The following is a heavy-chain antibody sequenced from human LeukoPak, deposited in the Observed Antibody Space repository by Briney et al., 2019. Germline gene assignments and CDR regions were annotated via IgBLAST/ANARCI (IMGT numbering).Heavy chain of an antibody. Sequence: HWGSLTLSCTASGFTFSSYLMHWVRQAPGKGLVWVSRIKSDDSSTDYADSVKGRFTISRDNAKKTLYLPMNSLRAEDTAVYYCTTIRPDYWGQGTLVTVSS. CDR3: TTIRPDY. CDR2: IKSDDSST. J-gene: IGHJ4*02. CDR1: GFTFSSYL. D-gene: IGHD5-12*01. V-gene: IGHV3-74*01.